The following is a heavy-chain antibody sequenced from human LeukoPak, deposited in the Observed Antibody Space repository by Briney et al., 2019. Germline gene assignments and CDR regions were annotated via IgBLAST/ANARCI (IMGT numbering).Heavy chain of an antibody. CDR2: ISGSGGST. CDR3: AKLGSRLITMIVAIDY. CDR1: GFTFSSYA. V-gene: IGHV3-23*01. J-gene: IGHJ4*02. D-gene: IGHD3-22*01. Sequence: GGSLRLSCAASGFTFSSYAMSWVRQAPGKGLEWVSAISGSGGSTYYADSVKGRFTISRDNSKNTLYLQMNSLRAEDTAVYYCAKLGSRLITMIVAIDYWGQGTLVTVSS.